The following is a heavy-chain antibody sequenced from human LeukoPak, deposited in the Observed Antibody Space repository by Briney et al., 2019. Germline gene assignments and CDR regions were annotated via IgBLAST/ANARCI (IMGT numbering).Heavy chain of an antibody. CDR1: GGSFSGYY. V-gene: IGHV4-34*01. J-gene: IGHJ6*04. CDR3: ARGRNSYSSGWFRDYGMDV. D-gene: IGHD6-19*01. CDR2: INHSGST. Sequence: SQTLSLTRAVYGGSFSGYYWSWIRHPPGKGLEWIGEINHSGSTNYNPSLKSRATISVDTSKNQFSLKLSSVTAADTAVYYCARGRNSYSSGWFRDYGMDVWGKGTTVTVSS.